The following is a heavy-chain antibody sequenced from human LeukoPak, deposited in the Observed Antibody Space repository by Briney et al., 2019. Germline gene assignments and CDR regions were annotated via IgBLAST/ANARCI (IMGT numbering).Heavy chain of an antibody. CDR1: GGSISSYY. D-gene: IGHD1-1*01. CDR3: ARQGATGPLYYYYGMDV. CDR2: IYYSGST. V-gene: IGHV4-59*08. J-gene: IGHJ6*02. Sequence: SETLSLTCTVSGGSISSYYWSWIRQPPGKGLEWIGYIYYSGSTNYNPSLKSRVTISVDTSKNQFSLKLSSVTAADTAVYYCARQGATGPLYYYYGMDVWGQGTTVTVSS.